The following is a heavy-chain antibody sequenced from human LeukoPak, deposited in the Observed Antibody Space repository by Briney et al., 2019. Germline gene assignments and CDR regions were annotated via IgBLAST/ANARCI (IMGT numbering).Heavy chain of an antibody. J-gene: IGHJ4*02. CDR2: INHSGST. CDR3: ARDPYGSGSDYFDY. D-gene: IGHD3-10*01. CDR1: GGSFSGYY. V-gene: IGHV4-34*01. Sequence: PSETLSLTCAVYGGSFSGYYWSWIRQPPGKGLEWIGEINHSGSTNYNPSLKSRVTISVDTSKNQFSLKLSSVTAADTAVYYCARDPYGSGSDYFDYWGQGTLVTVSS.